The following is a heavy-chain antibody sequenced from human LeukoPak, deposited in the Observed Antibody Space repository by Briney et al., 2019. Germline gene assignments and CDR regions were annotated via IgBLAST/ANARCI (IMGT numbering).Heavy chain of an antibody. CDR2: IYSSGST. Sequence: SETLSLTCTVSGGSISNYSWSWVRQPAGKGPEWIGCIYSSGSTTYNPSLKSRVSMSADTSKNQFSLKLNSVTAAGTAVYYCARTKLAGDQYFFDYWGQGALVTVSS. V-gene: IGHV4-4*07. J-gene: IGHJ4*02. CDR3: ARTKLAGDQYFFDY. D-gene: IGHD4-17*01. CDR1: GGSISNYS.